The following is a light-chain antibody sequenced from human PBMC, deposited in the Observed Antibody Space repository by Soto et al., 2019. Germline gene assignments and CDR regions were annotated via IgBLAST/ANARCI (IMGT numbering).Light chain of an antibody. CDR1: QSISSW. V-gene: IGKV1-5*01. J-gene: IGKJ1*01. Sequence: DIQMTQSPSTLSASVGDRVTITCRASQSISSWLAWYQQKPGKAPKLLTYDASSLESGVPSRFSGSGSGTEFTLTISSLQPDDFATYSSQQYNSYSWTFGQGTKEDIK. CDR2: DAS. CDR3: QQYNSYSWT.